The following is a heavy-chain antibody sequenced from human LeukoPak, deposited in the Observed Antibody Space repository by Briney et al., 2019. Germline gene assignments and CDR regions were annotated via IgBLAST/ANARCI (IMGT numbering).Heavy chain of an antibody. V-gene: IGHV1-8*01. CDR3: ARVGTIFGVAKGNDY. CDR2: MNPNSGNT. D-gene: IGHD3-3*01. CDR1: GYTCTSYD. Sequence: ASVKVSCKASGYTCTSYDINWVRQATGQGLEWMGWMNPNSGNTGYAQKFQGRVTMTRNTSISTAYMELSSLRSEDTAVYNCARVGTIFGVAKGNDYWGQGTLVTVSS. J-gene: IGHJ4*02.